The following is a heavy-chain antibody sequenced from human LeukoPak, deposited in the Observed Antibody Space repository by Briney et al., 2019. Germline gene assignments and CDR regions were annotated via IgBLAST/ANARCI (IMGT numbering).Heavy chain of an antibody. CDR3: ARGGQGSSSWYNY. D-gene: IGHD6-13*01. J-gene: IGHJ4*02. CDR1: GYTFTSYD. V-gene: IGHV1-18*01. CDR2: ISPYNGKT. Sequence: GASVKVSCKASGYTFTSYDINWVRQAPGQGLEWMGWISPYNGKTIYGQNVQGRVTMTTDTSTGTAYMELRSLRSDDTAVYYCARGGQGSSSWYNYWGQGTLVTVSS.